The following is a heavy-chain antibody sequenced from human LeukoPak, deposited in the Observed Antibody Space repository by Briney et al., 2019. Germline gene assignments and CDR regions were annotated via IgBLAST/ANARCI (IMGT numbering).Heavy chain of an antibody. CDR1: GYSFSNRW. Sequence: HGESLKISCKGSGYSFSNRWIGWVRQMPGKGLEWMGIVYPGDSDTRYSPSFQGQVTISADKSISTAYLQWSSLKASDTAMYYCARPTSYDFWSGYYTWGQGTLVTVSS. V-gene: IGHV5-51*01. CDR2: VYPGDSDT. D-gene: IGHD3-3*01. J-gene: IGHJ5*02. CDR3: ARPTSYDFWSGYYT.